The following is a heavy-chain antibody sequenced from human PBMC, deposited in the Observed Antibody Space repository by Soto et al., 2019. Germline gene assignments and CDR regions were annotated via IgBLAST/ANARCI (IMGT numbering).Heavy chain of an antibody. CDR3: STWRFDY. CDR1: GYSVSSNSAA. V-gene: IGHV6-1*01. J-gene: IGHJ4*02. Sequence: PSQTLSLTCAISGYSVSSNSAAWNWIRHSPSRGLEWLGRTYYRSKWYNDYAVSMRSRITINPDTTKNQFSLQLNSATPEHTAVYYCSTWRFDYWGQGTLVTVSS. CDR2: TYYRSKWYN.